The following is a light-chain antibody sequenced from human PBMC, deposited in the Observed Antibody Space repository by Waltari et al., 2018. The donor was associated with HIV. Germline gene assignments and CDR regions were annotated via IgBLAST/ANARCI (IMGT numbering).Light chain of an antibody. J-gene: IGLJ2*01. CDR1: NIGSKS. V-gene: IGLV3-21*02. CDR3: QVWDSSSDHVV. CDR2: MDS. Sequence: SYVLTQPPSVSVAPGQTAKITCGAYNIGSKSVHWYRQRPGRAPLLSFYMDSDRPSGVPVRFSGSNSVNTATLTISWVEAGDEADYYWQVWDSSSDHVVFGGGTKLTVL.